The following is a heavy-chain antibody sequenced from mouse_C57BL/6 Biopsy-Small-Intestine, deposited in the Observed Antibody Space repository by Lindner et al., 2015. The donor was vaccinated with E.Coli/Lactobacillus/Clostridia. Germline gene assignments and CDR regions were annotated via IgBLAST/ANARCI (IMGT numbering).Heavy chain of an antibody. CDR3: ARDPIFRYGGNDPRAFDI. J-gene: IGHJ3*01. D-gene: IGHD1-1*01. CDR1: GYTFNEYY. CDR2: INPNSGGT. Sequence: SVKVSCKASGYTFNEYYIHWLRQAPGQGLKWMGWINPNSGGTHYSQKFQGRVTMTRDTSISTAYMELISLRSDDTAVYYCARDPIFRYGGNDPRAFDIWGQGTVVTVSS. V-gene: IGHV1-84*02.